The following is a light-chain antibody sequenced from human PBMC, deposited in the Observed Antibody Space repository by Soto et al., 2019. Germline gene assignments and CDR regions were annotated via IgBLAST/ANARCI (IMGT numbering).Light chain of an antibody. V-gene: IGKV3-20*01. CDR2: GAS. CDR1: QSVSTSS. J-gene: IGKJ1*01. Sequence: EIVLTQSPGTLSLSPGARATLSCRASQSVSTSSLAWYQQKGGQAPRLLIHGASSRATGIPDRFSGSGSGTDFTLTISRLEPEDFAVYYCQQYGSSPWTFGQGTKVDIK. CDR3: QQYGSSPWT.